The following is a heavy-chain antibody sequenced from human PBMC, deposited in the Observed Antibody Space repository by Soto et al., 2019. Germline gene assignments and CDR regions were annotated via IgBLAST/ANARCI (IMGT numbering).Heavy chain of an antibody. D-gene: IGHD6-19*01. J-gene: IGHJ6*03. CDR1: GGSISSYY. CDR3: ARVYGSGSKKLGYYYYMAV. Sequence: SETLSLTCTVSGGSISSYYWSWIRQPPGKGLEWIGYIYYSGSTNYNPSLKSRVTISVDTSKNQFSLKLSSVTAADTAVYYCARVYGSGSKKLGYYYYMAVWGKGTTVTVSS. V-gene: IGHV4-59*01. CDR2: IYYSGST.